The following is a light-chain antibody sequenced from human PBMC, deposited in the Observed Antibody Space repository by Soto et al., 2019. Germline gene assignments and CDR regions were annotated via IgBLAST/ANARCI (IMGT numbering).Light chain of an antibody. Sequence: QSVLTQPSSVSGTPGQGGTISCSGSISNIGNTSVYWFQQLPGTAPKVLSNRNDQRPSGVPDRFSGSKSGTSASLAISGLRSEDEADYYCAAWDDTVRSYVFGTGTKLTVL. CDR1: ISNIGNTS. CDR2: RND. V-gene: IGLV1-47*01. CDR3: AAWDDTVRSYV. J-gene: IGLJ1*01.